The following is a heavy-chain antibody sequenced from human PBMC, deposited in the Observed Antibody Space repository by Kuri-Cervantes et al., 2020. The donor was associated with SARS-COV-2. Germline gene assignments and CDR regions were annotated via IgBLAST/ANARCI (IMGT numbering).Heavy chain of an antibody. J-gene: IGHJ4*02. CDR1: GGSISSSSYY. CDR2: IYYSGST. V-gene: IGHV4-39*01. Sequence: SETLSLTCTVSGGSISSSSYYWGGIRQPPGKGLEWIGSIYYSGSTYYNPSLKSRVTISVDTSKNQFSLKLSSVTAADTAVYYCARHPPEYYSLYYFDYWGQGTLVTVSS. D-gene: IGHD3-10*01. CDR3: ARHPPEYYSLYYFDY.